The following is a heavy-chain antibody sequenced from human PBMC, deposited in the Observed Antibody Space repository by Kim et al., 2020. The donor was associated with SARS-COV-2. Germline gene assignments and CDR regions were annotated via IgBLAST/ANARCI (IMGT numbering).Heavy chain of an antibody. D-gene: IGHD3-9*01. Sequence: SETLSLTCTVSGGSISSGGYYWSWIRQHPGKGLEWIGYIYYSGSTYYNPSLKSRVTISVDTSKNQFSLKLSSVTAADTAVYYCARSERRFILTGYQNYFDYWGQGTLVTVSS. CDR3: ARSERRFILTGYQNYFDY. V-gene: IGHV4-31*03. CDR1: GGSISSGGYY. CDR2: IYYSGST. J-gene: IGHJ4*02.